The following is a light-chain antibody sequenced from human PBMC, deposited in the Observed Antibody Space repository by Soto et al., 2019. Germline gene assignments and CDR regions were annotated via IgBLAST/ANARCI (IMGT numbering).Light chain of an antibody. CDR2: GES. CDR3: QQYNNWPYT. J-gene: IGKJ2*01. Sequence: EIVMTQSPATLSVSPGERATLSCRASQSVSSNLAWYQLKPGQAPRLLIYGESTRATGIPARFSGSGSGTEFTLTISSLQSEDFAVYFCQQYNNWPYTYGQGTKQEIK. V-gene: IGKV3D-15*01. CDR1: QSVSSN.